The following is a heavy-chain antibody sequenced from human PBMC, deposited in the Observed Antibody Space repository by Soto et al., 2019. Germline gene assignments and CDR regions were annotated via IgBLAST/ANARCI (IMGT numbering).Heavy chain of an antibody. J-gene: IGHJ4*02. CDR3: ATISVASNTEY. V-gene: IGHV3-23*01. Sequence: GGSLRLSCAASGFSFSSYAMTWVRQAPGKGLEWVSTTSGSGGSTYFADSVKGRFSISRDNSKDMLYLQMDSLSAGDTAVYYCATISVASNTEYWGQGTQVTVSS. CDR2: TSGSGGST. CDR1: GFSFSSYA. D-gene: IGHD5-12*01.